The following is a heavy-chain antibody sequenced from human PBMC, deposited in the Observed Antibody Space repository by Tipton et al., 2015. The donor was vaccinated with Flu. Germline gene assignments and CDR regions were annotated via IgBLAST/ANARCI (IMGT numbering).Heavy chain of an antibody. Sequence: TLSLTCAVYGGSFSGYYWSWIRQPPGKGLEWIGEINHSGSTNYNPSLKSRVTISVDTSKNQFSLKLSSVTAADTAVYYCARVIFSVRGVIPPDAFDIWGQGTMVTVSS. V-gene: IGHV4-34*01. CDR3: ARVIFSVRGVIPPDAFDI. CDR1: GGSFSGYY. D-gene: IGHD3-10*01. CDR2: INHSGST. J-gene: IGHJ3*02.